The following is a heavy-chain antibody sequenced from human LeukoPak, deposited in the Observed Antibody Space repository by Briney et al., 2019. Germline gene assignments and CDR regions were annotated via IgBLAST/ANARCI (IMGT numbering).Heavy chain of an antibody. D-gene: IGHD1-26*01. Sequence: SETLSLTCAVYGGSFSGYYWSWIRQPPVKGLEWIGEINHSGSTNYNPSLKSRVTISVDRSKNQFSLKLSSVTAADTAVYYCARSGIVGTNFDYWGQGTLVTVSS. CDR3: ARSGIVGTNFDY. J-gene: IGHJ4*02. CDR2: INHSGST. CDR1: GGSFSGYY. V-gene: IGHV4-34*01.